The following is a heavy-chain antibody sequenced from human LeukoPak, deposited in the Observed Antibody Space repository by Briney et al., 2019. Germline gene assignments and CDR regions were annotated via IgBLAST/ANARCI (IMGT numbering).Heavy chain of an antibody. J-gene: IGHJ5*02. CDR3: ARDQDSSGRNWFDP. D-gene: IGHD3-22*01. Sequence: ASVKVSCKASGYTFTRYYIHWVRQAPGQGLEWMGWINPNSGGTNYAQKFQGRVTMTRDTSISTAYMELSRLRSDDTAVYYCARDQDSSGRNWFDPWGQGTLVTVSS. V-gene: IGHV1-2*02. CDR1: GYTFTRYY. CDR2: INPNSGGT.